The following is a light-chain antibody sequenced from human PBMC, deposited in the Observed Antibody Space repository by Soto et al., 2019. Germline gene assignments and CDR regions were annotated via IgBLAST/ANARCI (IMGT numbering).Light chain of an antibody. J-gene: IGLJ1*01. Sequence: SYELTQPPSVSVSPGQTASITCSGDKLGDKYACWYQQKPGQSPVLVIYQDSKRPSGIPERFSGPNSGNTATLTISGTQAMDEADYYCQAWDSSTAHYVFGTGTKLTVL. CDR3: QAWDSSTAHYV. CDR1: KLGDKY. CDR2: QDS. V-gene: IGLV3-1*01.